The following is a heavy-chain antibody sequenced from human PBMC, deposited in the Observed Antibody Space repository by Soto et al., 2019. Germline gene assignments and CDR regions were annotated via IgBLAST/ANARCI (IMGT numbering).Heavy chain of an antibody. V-gene: IGHV1-2*04. J-gene: IGHJ3*02. D-gene: IGHD3-22*01. Sequence: QVQLVQSGAEVKKPGAAVKVSCKASGYTFTGYYMHWVRQAPGQGLEWMGWINPNSGGTNYAQKFQGWVTMTRDTSISTAYMELSRLRSDDTAVYYCARTYYYDSSGYPRDAFDIWGQGTMVTVSS. CDR3: ARTYYYDSSGYPRDAFDI. CDR2: INPNSGGT. CDR1: GYTFTGYY.